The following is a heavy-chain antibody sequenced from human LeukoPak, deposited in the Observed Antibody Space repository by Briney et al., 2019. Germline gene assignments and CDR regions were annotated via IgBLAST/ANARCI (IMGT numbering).Heavy chain of an antibody. Sequence: SVKVSCKASGGTFSSYTISWVRQAPGQGLEWMGRIIPILGIANYAQKFQGRVTITADKSTSTAYMELSSLRSEDTAVYYCARESGDTIFGVAHYYFDYWGQGTLVTASS. CDR2: IIPILGIA. D-gene: IGHD3-3*01. CDR1: GGTFSSYT. V-gene: IGHV1-69*04. CDR3: ARESGDTIFGVAHYYFDY. J-gene: IGHJ4*02.